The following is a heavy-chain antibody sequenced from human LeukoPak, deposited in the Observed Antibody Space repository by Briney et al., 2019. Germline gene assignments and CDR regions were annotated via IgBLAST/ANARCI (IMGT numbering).Heavy chain of an antibody. J-gene: IGHJ6*02. D-gene: IGHD3-10*01. V-gene: IGHV4-59*01. CDR1: GGSISSYY. CDR3: ARMKDYYYGSGNSRYYYGMDV. CDR2: IYYSGST. Sequence: SETLSLTCTVSGGSISSYYWSWIRQPPGKGLEWIGYIYYSGSTSYNPSLKSRVTISVDTSKNQFSLKLSSVTAADTAVYYCARMKDYYYGSGNSRYYYGMDVWGQGTTVTVSS.